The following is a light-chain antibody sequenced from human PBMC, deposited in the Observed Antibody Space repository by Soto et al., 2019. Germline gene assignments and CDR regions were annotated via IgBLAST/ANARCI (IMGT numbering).Light chain of an antibody. CDR3: QQRNTWPPLT. CDR1: ESVSDNF. V-gene: IGKV3-11*01. J-gene: IGKJ5*01. Sequence: EIVLTQSPCTLPLSPVGSAALSCRSTESVSDNFLAWYQQKPGQAPRLLIYDASNRATGIPARFSGGGSGTDFTLTISSLEPEDFALYYCQQRNTWPPLTFGQGTRLEI. CDR2: DAS.